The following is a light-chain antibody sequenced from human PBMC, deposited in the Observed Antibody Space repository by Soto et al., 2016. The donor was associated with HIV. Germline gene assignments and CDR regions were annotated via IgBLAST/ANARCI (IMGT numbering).Light chain of an antibody. CDR3: QAWDSRSLVV. Sequence: SYDLIQPPSVSVSPGQTVSITCSGDDLGKRYVSWYQQKPGQSPMLVIYQDNKRPSGIPERFSGSNSGNTATLTIRETQATDEADYYCQAWDSRSLVVFDRRTKLTVL. V-gene: IGLV3-1*01. CDR1: DLGKRY. J-gene: IGLJ3*02. CDR2: QDN.